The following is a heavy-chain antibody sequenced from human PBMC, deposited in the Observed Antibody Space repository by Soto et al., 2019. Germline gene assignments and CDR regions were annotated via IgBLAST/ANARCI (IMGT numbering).Heavy chain of an antibody. Sequence: SETLSLTCAVSGASIGSGGWWSWVRQPPGKGLEWIAEIFHDGNTNYSPSLKSRVTISVDKSQNQFSLNVCSVTAADTAVYYCARHEGWTGPDQWGQGTLVTVSS. CDR1: GASIGSGGW. V-gene: IGHV4-4*02. CDR3: ARHEGWTGPDQ. D-gene: IGHD2-8*02. J-gene: IGHJ5*02. CDR2: IFHDGNT.